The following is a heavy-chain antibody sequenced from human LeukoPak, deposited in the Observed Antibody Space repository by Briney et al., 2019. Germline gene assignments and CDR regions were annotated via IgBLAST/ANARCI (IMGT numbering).Heavy chain of an antibody. CDR2: IRNKAYGGTT. Sequence: GGSLRLSCTASGFTFGDYAMSWFRQAPGKGLEWVGLIRNKAYGGTTEYAASVKGRFTISRDDSKSIAYLQMNSLKTEDTAVYYCTRARTHIVVVTDAFDIWGQGTMVTVSS. D-gene: IGHD2-21*02. CDR3: TRARTHIVVVTDAFDI. V-gene: IGHV3-49*03. CDR1: GFTFGDYA. J-gene: IGHJ3*02.